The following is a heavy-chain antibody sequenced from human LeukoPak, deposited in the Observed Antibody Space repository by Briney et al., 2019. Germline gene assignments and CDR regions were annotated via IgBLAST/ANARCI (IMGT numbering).Heavy chain of an antibody. Sequence: ASVKVSCKASGYTFNGYDINWVRQATGQGLEWMGWMNPNSGNTGYAQKFQGRVTINRNTSISTAYMELSSLRSEDTAVYYCARAPTWGAWGTYRYDFDSWGQGTLVTVSS. CDR2: MNPNSGNT. CDR3: ARAPTWGAWGTYRYDFDS. D-gene: IGHD3-16*02. J-gene: IGHJ4*02. V-gene: IGHV1-8*03. CDR1: GYTFNGYD.